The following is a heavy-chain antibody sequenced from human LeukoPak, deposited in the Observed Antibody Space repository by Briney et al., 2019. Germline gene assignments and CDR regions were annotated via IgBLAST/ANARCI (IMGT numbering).Heavy chain of an antibody. CDR3: AGGEGHIVVVTAYDY. D-gene: IGHD2-21*02. V-gene: IGHV1-69*04. CDR1: GGTFSSYA. J-gene: IGHJ4*02. Sequence: SVRVSCKASGGTFSSYAISWVRQAPGQGLEWMGRIIPILGIADYAQKFQGRVTITADKSTSTAYMELSSLRSEDTAVYYCAGGEGHIVVVTAYDYWGQGTLVTVSS. CDR2: IIPILGIA.